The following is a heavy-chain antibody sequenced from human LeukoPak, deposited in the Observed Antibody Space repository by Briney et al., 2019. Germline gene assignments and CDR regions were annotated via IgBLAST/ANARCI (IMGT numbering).Heavy chain of an antibody. CDR1: GYTFTSYD. D-gene: IGHD6-13*01. J-gene: IGHJ4*02. Sequence: ASVKVSCKASGYTFTSYDINWVRQATGQGLEWMGWMNPNSGNTGYAQKFQGRVTMTRNTSISTAYMELSSLRSEDTAVYYCARGRESSSWTDYWGQGTLVTVSS. CDR3: ARGRESSSWTDY. V-gene: IGHV1-8*01. CDR2: MNPNSGNT.